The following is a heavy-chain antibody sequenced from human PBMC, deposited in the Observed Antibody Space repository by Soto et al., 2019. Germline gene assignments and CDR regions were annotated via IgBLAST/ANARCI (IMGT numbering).Heavy chain of an antibody. CDR3: VRAIGHYGMDV. V-gene: IGHV3-74*01. CDR2: INSDGSST. D-gene: IGHD3-22*01. CDR1: ALILSNWC. Sequence: GYLSLTGLSSALILSNWCMPWFPQAPGMGLVWVSHINSDGSSTTYADSVKGRFTISRDNAKNTLYLQMNSLRAEDTAVYYCVRAIGHYGMDVWGRGITVNVSS. J-gene: IGHJ6*02.